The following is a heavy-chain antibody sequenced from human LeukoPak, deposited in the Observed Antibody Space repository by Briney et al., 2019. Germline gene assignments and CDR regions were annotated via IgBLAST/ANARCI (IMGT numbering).Heavy chain of an antibody. D-gene: IGHD6-19*01. CDR2: IYGGGST. V-gene: IGHV3-66*01. CDR1: GFTVISNY. Sequence: GGSLLLSCAVSGFTVISNYMSWVRQAPGKGLEWVSVIYGGGSTYYADSVKGRFTISRDNSKNTLYLQMNSLRAEDTAVYYCARAASVAGTYALNHWGQGTLVTVSS. J-gene: IGHJ4*02. CDR3: ARAASVAGTYALNH.